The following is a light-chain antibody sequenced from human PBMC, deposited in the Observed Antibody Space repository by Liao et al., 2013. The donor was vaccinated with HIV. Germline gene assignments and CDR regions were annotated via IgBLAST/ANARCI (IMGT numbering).Light chain of an antibody. CDR2: NDS. V-gene: IGLV3-25*02. J-gene: IGLJ2*01. Sequence: SYELTQPPSVSVSPGQTARITCSGDALPKQYAHWYQQKSGQAPVLVIFNDSERPSGIPERFSGSNSENTGTLTISGTQAVDEAVYYCQAWDSASALFGGGTKLTVL. CDR3: QAWDSASAL. CDR1: ALPKQY.